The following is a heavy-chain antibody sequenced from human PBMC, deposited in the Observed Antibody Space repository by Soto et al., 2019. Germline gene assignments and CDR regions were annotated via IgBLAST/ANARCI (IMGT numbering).Heavy chain of an antibody. CDR2: IYQSGST. CDR3: ATQSYSNSGAYYYYAMDV. D-gene: IGHD4-4*01. Sequence: LALTCAVSGGSISSGGYSWSWIRQPPGKGLEWIGYIYQSGSTYYNPSLKSRVTISVDRSRNQFSLKLSSVTAADTAVYFCATQSYSNSGAYYYYAMDVWGQGTTVTVSS. CDR1: GGSISSGGYS. V-gene: IGHV4-30-2*01. J-gene: IGHJ6*02.